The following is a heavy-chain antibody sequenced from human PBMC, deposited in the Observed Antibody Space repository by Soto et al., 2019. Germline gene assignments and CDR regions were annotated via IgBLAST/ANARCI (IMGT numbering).Heavy chain of an antibody. Sequence: SVKVSCKDSGDTFCSYAISWVRQPPGQGLEWMGGVIPIFGTANYAQKFQGRVTITADESTSTAYMGFSSLRSEDTAVYYFARDGIGFRSWPPRMDFRGKGPKVTV. D-gene: IGHD2-2*03. V-gene: IGHV1-69*13. CDR2: VIPIFGTA. CDR1: GDTFCSYA. CDR3: ARDGIGFRSWPPRMDF. J-gene: IGHJ6*03.